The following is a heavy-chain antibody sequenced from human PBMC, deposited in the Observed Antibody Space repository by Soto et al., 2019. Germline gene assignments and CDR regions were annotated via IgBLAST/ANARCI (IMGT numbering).Heavy chain of an antibody. CDR2: IIPISDTT. J-gene: IGHJ6*02. CDR3: ARSQGSSTSLEIYYYYYYGMDV. CDR1: GGTFSSYA. Sequence: QVQLVQSGAEVKKPGSSVKVSCKASGGTFSSYAISWVRQAPGQGLEWMGGIIPISDTTNYAQKFQGRVTITADESTSTAYMELSSVRSEDPAVYYCARSQGSSTSLEIYYYYYYGMDVWGQGTTVTVSS. V-gene: IGHV1-69*01. D-gene: IGHD2-2*01.